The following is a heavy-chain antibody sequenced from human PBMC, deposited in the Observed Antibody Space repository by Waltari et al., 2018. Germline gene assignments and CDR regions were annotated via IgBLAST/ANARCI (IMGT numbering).Heavy chain of an antibody. J-gene: IGHJ5*02. V-gene: IGHV4-61*02. CDR2: MYTSGSA. CDR3: AREGIYSSATDARFDP. D-gene: IGHD6-25*01. Sequence: QVQLQESGPGLVKPSQTLSLTCTVSGGSISRGSYSWGWIRQSAGKGLEWIGRMYTSGSANYSPSLKSRVTISVDTSKNQFSLKLSSVTAADTTVYYCAREGIYSSATDARFDPWGQGALVTVSS. CDR1: GGSISRGSYS.